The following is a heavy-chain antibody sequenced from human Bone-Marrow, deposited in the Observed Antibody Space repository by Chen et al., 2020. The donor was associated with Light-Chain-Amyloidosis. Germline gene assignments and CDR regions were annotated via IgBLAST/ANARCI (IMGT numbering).Heavy chain of an antibody. D-gene: IGHD3-10*01. CDR2: VSGSTVST. J-gene: IGHJ4*02. CDR1: GFNFAGFG. V-gene: IGHV3-23*04. CDR3: TRKGGYFDF. Sequence: EVRLVKSGGGWVQLGGSLGLPWARPGFNFAGFGMSGVGQAPGKGLGWVSTVSGSTVSTYYAGAVKGRFIISRDNSKSTLYLQMNSLRAGDTAVYFCTRKGGYFDFWGQGSLVTVSS.